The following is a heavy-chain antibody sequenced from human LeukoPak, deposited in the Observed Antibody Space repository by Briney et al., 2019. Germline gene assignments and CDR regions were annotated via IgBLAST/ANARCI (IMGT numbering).Heavy chain of an antibody. D-gene: IGHD6-19*01. Sequence: GESLKISCKGSGYSFTSYWIGWVRQMPGKGLEWMGIIYPGDSDTRNSPSFQGQVTISVDRSISTAYLQWSSLKASDTAMYYCARPLSGDYSSGHFQYWGQGTLVTVSS. CDR2: IYPGDSDT. CDR3: ARPLSGDYSSGHFQY. V-gene: IGHV5-51*01. J-gene: IGHJ4*02. CDR1: GYSFTSYW.